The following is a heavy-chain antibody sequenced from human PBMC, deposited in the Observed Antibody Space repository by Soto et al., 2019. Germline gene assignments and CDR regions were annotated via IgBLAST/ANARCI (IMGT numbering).Heavy chain of an antibody. V-gene: IGHV3-30*18. Sequence: GGSLTLSCAAAGFSFSNYAIHWVRQAPGKGLEWVAVVASDGKEKRYADSVKGRFTISRDNSKNTVYLQMNSLRGEDMAVYYCAKDGSIAAADYFFDYWGQGSLVTVSS. D-gene: IGHD6-13*01. J-gene: IGHJ4*02. CDR1: GFSFSNYA. CDR2: VASDGKEK. CDR3: AKDGSIAAADYFFDY.